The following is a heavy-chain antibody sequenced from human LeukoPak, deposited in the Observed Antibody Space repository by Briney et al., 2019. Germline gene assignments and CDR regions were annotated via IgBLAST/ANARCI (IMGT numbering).Heavy chain of an antibody. Sequence: SETLSLTCTVSGGSFSSGSYYWSWIRQPPGKGLEWIGYIYYSGSTNYNPSLKSRVTISVDTSKNQFSLKLSSVTAADTAVYYCASNLSGSYYNWFDPWGQGTLVIVSS. J-gene: IGHJ5*02. V-gene: IGHV4-61*01. CDR2: IYYSGST. D-gene: IGHD1-26*01. CDR3: ASNLSGSYYNWFDP. CDR1: GGSFSSGSYY.